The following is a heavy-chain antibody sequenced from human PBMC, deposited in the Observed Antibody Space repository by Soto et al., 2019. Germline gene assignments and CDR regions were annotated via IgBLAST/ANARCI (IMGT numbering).Heavy chain of an antibody. V-gene: IGHV4-30-2*01. D-gene: IGHD3-22*01. CDR3: ARDSRSGYYLDY. Sequence: QLQLQESGSGLVKPSQTLSLTCAVSGDSISSGGYSWNWIRQPPGKGLEWIGYIYHSGGTDDNPSPXRXXTITVDSSNNQVSLKLSSVTAADPAVYYCARDSRSGYYLDYWGQGTLVTVSS. CDR2: IYHSGGT. CDR1: GDSISSGGYS. J-gene: IGHJ4*02.